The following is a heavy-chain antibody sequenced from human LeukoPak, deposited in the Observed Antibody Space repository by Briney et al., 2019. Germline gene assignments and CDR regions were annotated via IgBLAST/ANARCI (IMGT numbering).Heavy chain of an antibody. J-gene: IGHJ4*02. Sequence: ASVKVSCKASGYTFTSYGISWVRQAPGQGLEWMGWISAYSGNTNYAQKLQGRVAMTTDTSTTTAYMELRSLRSDDTAVYYCARDSKRYGDYPDYWGQGTLVTVSS. CDR2: ISAYSGNT. CDR1: GYTFTSYG. D-gene: IGHD4-17*01. V-gene: IGHV1-18*01. CDR3: ARDSKRYGDYPDY.